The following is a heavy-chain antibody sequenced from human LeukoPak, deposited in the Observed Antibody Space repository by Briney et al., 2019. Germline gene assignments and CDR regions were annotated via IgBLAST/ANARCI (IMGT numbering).Heavy chain of an antibody. J-gene: IGHJ3*02. CDR3: ARILLWFGELSWAFDI. CDR1: GFTVSSNY. Sequence: GGSLRLSCAASGFTVSSNYMSWVRQAPGKGLEWVSVIYSGGSTYYADSVKGRFTTSRDNSKNTLYLQMNSLRAEDTAVYYCARILLWFGELSWAFDIWGQGTMVTVSS. D-gene: IGHD3-10*01. CDR2: IYSGGST. V-gene: IGHV3-53*01.